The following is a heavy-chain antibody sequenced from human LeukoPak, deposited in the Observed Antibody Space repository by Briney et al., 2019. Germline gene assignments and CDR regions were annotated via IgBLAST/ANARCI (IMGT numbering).Heavy chain of an antibody. CDR2: INPNSGGT. Sequence: ASVKVSCKASGYTFTGYYMHWVRQAPGQGLEWMGWINPNSGGTNYAQKFQGWVTMTRDTSISTAYMELSGLGSDDTAVYYCARGSGIVVVVAASPPDYWGQGTLVTVSS. CDR1: GYTFTGYY. J-gene: IGHJ4*02. V-gene: IGHV1-2*04. D-gene: IGHD2-15*01. CDR3: ARGSGIVVVVAASPPDY.